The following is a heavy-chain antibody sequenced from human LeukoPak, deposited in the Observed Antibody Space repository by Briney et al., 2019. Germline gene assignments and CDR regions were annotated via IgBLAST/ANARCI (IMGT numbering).Heavy chain of an antibody. V-gene: IGHV3-30-3*01. CDR1: GFTFSSYA. CDR3: ARVRELIDFDY. J-gene: IGHJ4*02. CDR2: ISYDGSNK. D-gene: IGHD1-7*01. Sequence: GRSLRLSCAASGFTFSSYAMHWVRQAPGKGLEWVAVISYDGSNKYYADSAKGRFTISRDNSKNTLYLQMNSLRAEDTAVYYCARVRELIDFDYWGQGTLVTVSS.